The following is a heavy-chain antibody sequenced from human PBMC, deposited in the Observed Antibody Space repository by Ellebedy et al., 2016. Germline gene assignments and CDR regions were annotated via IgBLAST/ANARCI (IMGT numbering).Heavy chain of an antibody. Sequence: GGSLRLSXAASRFMVRPYAIHWVRQAPGKGLEWVAVISDDGEDKDYADSVKGRFTISRDNSKFRVYLQMNSLRLEDTAVYYCAKVRSSEFYNKYDMDVWGQGTTVNVSS. CDR1: RFMVRPYA. CDR2: ISDDGEDK. V-gene: IGHV3-30*18. CDR3: AKVRSSEFYNKYDMDV. J-gene: IGHJ6*02. D-gene: IGHD3-10*01.